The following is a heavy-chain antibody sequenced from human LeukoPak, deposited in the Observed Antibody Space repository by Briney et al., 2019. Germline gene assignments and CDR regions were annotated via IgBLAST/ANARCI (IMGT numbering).Heavy chain of an antibody. CDR2: IFPSGGEI. CDR3: AKDLSSGSFDY. Sequence: GGSLRLSCAASGFTFSTFAMIWVRQPPGKGLEWVSSIFPSGGEIHYADSVRGRFTISRDNSKSTLSLQMNSLRAEDTAVYYCAKDLSSGSFDYWGQGTLVTVSS. V-gene: IGHV3-23*01. D-gene: IGHD3-22*01. J-gene: IGHJ4*02. CDR1: GFTFSTFA.